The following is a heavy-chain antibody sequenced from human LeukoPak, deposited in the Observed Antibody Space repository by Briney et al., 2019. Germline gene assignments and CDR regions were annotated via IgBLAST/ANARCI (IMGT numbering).Heavy chain of an antibody. Sequence: ASVKVSCKASGYTFTSYAMNWVRQAPGQGLEWMGWINTNTGNPTYAQGFTGRFVFSLDTSVSTAYLQISSLKAEDTAVYYCAKGVSSGWPYYFDYCGQGTLVTVSS. V-gene: IGHV7-4-1*02. D-gene: IGHD6-19*01. CDR2: INTNTGNP. CDR1: GYTFTSYA. J-gene: IGHJ4*02. CDR3: AKGVSSGWPYYFDY.